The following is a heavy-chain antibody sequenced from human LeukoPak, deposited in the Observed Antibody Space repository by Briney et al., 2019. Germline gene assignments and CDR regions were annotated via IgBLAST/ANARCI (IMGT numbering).Heavy chain of an antibody. V-gene: IGHV4-39*01. CDR3: ARRRYYDGSGYLE. J-gene: IGHJ1*01. CDR2: TYYIGRT. CDR1: GDSVSRSDSY. Sequence: SGTLSLTCSVSGDSVSRSDSYWAWIRPPPGKGLEWIGTTYYIGRTYYSPSLKSRVTMSVDPSNNQFSLNLRSVTAADTAVYYCARRRYYDGSGYLEWGQGTLLSVSS. D-gene: IGHD3-22*01.